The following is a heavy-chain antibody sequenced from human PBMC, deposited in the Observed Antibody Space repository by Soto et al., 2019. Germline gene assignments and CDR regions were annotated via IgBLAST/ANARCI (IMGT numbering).Heavy chain of an antibody. V-gene: IGHV3-21*01. CDR3: ARVRDYGLHDAFDI. Sequence: GGSLRLSCAASGFTFSSYSMNWVRQAPGKGLEWVSSISSSSSYIYYADSVKGRFTISRDNAKNSLYLQMNSLRAEDTAVYYCARVRDYGLHDAFDIWGQGTMVTVSS. D-gene: IGHD4-17*01. J-gene: IGHJ3*02. CDR1: GFTFSSYS. CDR2: ISSSSSYI.